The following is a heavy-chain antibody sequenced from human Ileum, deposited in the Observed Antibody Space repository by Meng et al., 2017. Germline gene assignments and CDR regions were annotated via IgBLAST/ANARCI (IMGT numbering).Heavy chain of an antibody. J-gene: IGHJ4*02. Sequence: QGELKEAGQGVVKQSGSVWRTCAVSGGSRNSEVWWSWGRQAPGKGLEWIGEIYPGGSINYNPARKSRVTISADTSKNQFSLSLDSVTAADTAVYYCVRNDYCSGGTCYPHFDYWGQGTLVTVSS. V-gene: IGHV4-4*02. CDR1: GGSRNSEVW. CDR3: VRNDYCSGGTCYPHFDY. CDR2: IYPGGSI. D-gene: IGHD2-15*01.